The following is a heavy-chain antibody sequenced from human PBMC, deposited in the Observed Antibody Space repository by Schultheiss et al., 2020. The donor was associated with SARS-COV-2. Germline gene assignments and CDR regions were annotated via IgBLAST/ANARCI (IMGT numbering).Heavy chain of an antibody. D-gene: IGHD3-22*01. V-gene: IGHV3-43D*04. CDR2: ISWDGGST. Sequence: GESLKISCAASGFTFDDYAMHWVRQAPGKGLEWVSLISWDGGSTYYADSVKGRFTISRDNSKNSLYVQMNSLRAEDTALYYCAKDMGSSGYALDYWGQGTLVTVSS. CDR3: AKDMGSSGYALDY. J-gene: IGHJ4*02. CDR1: GFTFDDYA.